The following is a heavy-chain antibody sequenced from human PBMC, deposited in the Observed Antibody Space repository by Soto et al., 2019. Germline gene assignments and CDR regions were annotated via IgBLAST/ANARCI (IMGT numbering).Heavy chain of an antibody. J-gene: IGHJ6*02. Sequence: DVRLVESGGGLVQPGGSLRLSCAASSFTFSSYWLSWVRQAPGKGLEWVATIKQDGSENYYVDSVKGRFTISRDNAKNSLYLQMSSLRADDTAVYYCARDGPFIAVAAHAFQYAMDVWGQGTTVTVS. V-gene: IGHV3-7*03. CDR2: IKQDGSEN. CDR1: SFTFSSYW. D-gene: IGHD6-19*01. CDR3: ARDGPFIAVAAHAFQYAMDV.